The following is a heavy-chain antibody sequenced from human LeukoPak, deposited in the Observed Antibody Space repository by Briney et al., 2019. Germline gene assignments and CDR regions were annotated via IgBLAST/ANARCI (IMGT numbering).Heavy chain of an antibody. CDR1: EFTFSSHS. D-gene: IGHD2-2*01. CDR2: ISRSGGST. V-gene: IGHV3-21*01. Sequence: GGPLRLSCAASEFTFSSHSMNWVRQAPGKGLEWVSSISRSGGSTYYADSLKGRFTISRDNAKNSLYLQMNSLRAEDTAVYFCARSLKVSAALDVFDIWGQGTMVTVSS. CDR3: ARSLKVSAALDVFDI. J-gene: IGHJ3*02.